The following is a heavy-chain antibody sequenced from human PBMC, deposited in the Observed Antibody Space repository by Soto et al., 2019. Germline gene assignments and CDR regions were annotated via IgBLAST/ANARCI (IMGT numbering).Heavy chain of an antibody. V-gene: IGHV1-8*01. J-gene: IGHJ4*01. CDR2: MNPNSGNT. Sequence: ASVKVSCKASGYTSTSYDINWVRQATGQGLEWMGWMNPNSGNTGYAQKFQGRVTMTRNTSISTAYMELSSLRSEDTAVYYCARGRELRFLEWLLYFDYWGQGTLVSVSS. D-gene: IGHD3-3*01. CDR1: GYTSTSYD. CDR3: ARGRELRFLEWLLYFDY.